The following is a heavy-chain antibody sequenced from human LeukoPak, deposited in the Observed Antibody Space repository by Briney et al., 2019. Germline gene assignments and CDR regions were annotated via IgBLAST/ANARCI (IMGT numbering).Heavy chain of an antibody. Sequence: GGSLRLSCAASGFTFSTYWMHWVRQAPGKGLVWVSRVNGDGSSTNYADSVKGRFTISRDNAKNMLYLQMNSLRAEDTAVYYCARDGIAAVDFDYWGQGILVTVSS. D-gene: IGHD6-13*01. CDR3: ARDGIAAVDFDY. V-gene: IGHV3-74*01. CDR1: GFTFSTYW. CDR2: VNGDGSST. J-gene: IGHJ4*02.